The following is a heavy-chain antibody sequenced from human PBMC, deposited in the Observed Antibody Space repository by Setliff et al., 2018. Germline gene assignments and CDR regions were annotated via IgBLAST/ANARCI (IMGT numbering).Heavy chain of an antibody. CDR3: ARSHYYASGNSHYYYMDV. CDR1: GGSISSDY. CDR2: FYHSAST. J-gene: IGHJ6*03. Sequence: PSETLSLTCNVSGGSISSDYWSWIRQPPGKALEWIGYFYHSASTNYNPSLKGRVTMSADTSKKQLYLSLTSVSVADTAMYYCARSHYYASGNSHYYYMDVWGKRTAVTV. D-gene: IGHD3-10*01. V-gene: IGHV4-4*08.